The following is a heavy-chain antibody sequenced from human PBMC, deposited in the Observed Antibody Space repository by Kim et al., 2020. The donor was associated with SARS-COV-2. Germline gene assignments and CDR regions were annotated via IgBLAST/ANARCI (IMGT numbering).Heavy chain of an antibody. J-gene: IGHJ4*02. CDR2: K. V-gene: IGHV3-7*01. D-gene: IGHD6-13*01. Sequence: KYYVDSVKGRFTISRDNAKNSLYLQMNSLRAEDTAVYYCARDPIAAAGPYWGQGTLVTVSS. CDR3: ARDPIAAAGPY.